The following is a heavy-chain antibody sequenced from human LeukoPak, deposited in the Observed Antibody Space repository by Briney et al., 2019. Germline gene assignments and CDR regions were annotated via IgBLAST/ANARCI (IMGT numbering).Heavy chain of an antibody. J-gene: IGHJ4*02. CDR2: INHSGST. V-gene: IGHV4-34*01. Sequence: SETLSLTCAVYGGSFSGYYWSWIRQPPGKGLEWIGEINHSGSTNYNPSLKSRVTISVDTSKNQFSLKLSSVTAADTAVYYCARGLITIFGVDPFEYWGQGTLVTVSS. CDR1: GGSFSGYY. CDR3: ARGLITIFGVDPFEY. D-gene: IGHD3-3*01.